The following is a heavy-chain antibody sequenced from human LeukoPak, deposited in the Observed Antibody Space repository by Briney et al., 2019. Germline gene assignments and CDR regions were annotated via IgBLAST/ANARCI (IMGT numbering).Heavy chain of an antibody. CDR3: ARLGFWFGELSLHYGVDV. V-gene: IGHV1-2*02. CDR2: SNPNSGGT. Sequence: ASVKVSCKASGYTFTGYYMHWVRQAPGQGLEWMGWSNPNSGGTNYAQKFQGRVTMTRDTSISTAYMELSRLRSDDTAVYYCARLGFWFGELSLHYGVDVWGQGTTVTVSS. D-gene: IGHD3-10*01. J-gene: IGHJ6*02. CDR1: GYTFTGYY.